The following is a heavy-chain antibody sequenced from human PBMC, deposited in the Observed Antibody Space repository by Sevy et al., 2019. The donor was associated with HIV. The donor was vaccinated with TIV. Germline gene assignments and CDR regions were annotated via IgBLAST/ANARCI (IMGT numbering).Heavy chain of an antibody. J-gene: IGHJ4*02. CDR3: ARSSHCSGGSCYSKYYFDY. V-gene: IGHV4-61*02. D-gene: IGHD2-15*01. CDR2: IYTSGRT. Sequence: SETLSLTCTVSGGSISSGSYYWSWIRPPAGKGLEWIGRIYTSGRTNYNPSLKSRVTISVDTSKNQFSLTLSSVTAADKAVYYGARSSHCSGGSCYSKYYFDYWGQGTLVTVSS. CDR1: GGSISSGSYY.